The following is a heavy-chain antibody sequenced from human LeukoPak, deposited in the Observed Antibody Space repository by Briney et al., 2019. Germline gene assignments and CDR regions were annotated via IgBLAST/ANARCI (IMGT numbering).Heavy chain of an antibody. Sequence: PGGSLRLSCAASGFTLTTYGMTWVRQAPGKGLEWDSAIGAGGRNTYYADSVKGRFTISRDNSKNALYLQMNSLRVEDTAVYYCAIDPNWGTHSWGQGVLVTVSS. CDR3: AIDPNWGTHS. J-gene: IGHJ4*02. D-gene: IGHD7-27*01. V-gene: IGHV3-23*01. CDR2: IGAGGRNT. CDR1: GFTLTTYG.